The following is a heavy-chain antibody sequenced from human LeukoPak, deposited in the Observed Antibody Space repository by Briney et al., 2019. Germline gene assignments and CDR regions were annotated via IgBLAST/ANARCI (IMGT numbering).Heavy chain of an antibody. D-gene: IGHD3-22*01. Sequence: SETLSLTCAVYGGSFSGYYWSWIRQPPGKGLEWIGETNHSGSTNYNPSLKSRVTISVDTSKNQFSLKLSSVTAADTAVYYCARGPYYYDSSGYPPLAFDIWGQGTMVTVSS. CDR2: TNHSGST. CDR3: ARGPYYYDSSGYPPLAFDI. V-gene: IGHV4-34*01. CDR1: GGSFSGYY. J-gene: IGHJ3*02.